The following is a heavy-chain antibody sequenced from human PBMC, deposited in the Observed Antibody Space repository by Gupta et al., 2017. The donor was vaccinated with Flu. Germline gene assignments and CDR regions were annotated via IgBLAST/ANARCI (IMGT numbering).Heavy chain of an antibody. CDR2: IKQDGSEK. CDR3: ARDHFTGWSQDY. Sequence: AASGFTFTTYWMYWVRQAPGKGLEWVASIKQDGSEKYYVDSVKGRFTISRDNAKNSLYLQMNSLRDEDTAVYYCARDHFTGWSQDYWGQGTLVTVSS. V-gene: IGHV3-7*01. J-gene: IGHJ4*02. D-gene: IGHD6-19*01. CDR1: GFTFTTYW.